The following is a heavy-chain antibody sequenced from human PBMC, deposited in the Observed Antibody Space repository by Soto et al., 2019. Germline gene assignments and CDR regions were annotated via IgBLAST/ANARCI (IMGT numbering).Heavy chain of an antibody. Sequence: LRLWYKVAWFTFETHSIRWVLPAPGKGLELVSFITSSGSTTYYADSVKGRFTVSRDNVKNSLFLQMNSLRDEDTAVYYCARVAITSGRVIGLIYGLDVWGQGISGTVSS. CDR2: ITSSGSTT. J-gene: IGHJ6*01. CDR3: ARVAITSGRVIGLIYGLDV. D-gene: IGHD3-16*02. V-gene: IGHV3-48*02. CDR1: WFTFETHS.